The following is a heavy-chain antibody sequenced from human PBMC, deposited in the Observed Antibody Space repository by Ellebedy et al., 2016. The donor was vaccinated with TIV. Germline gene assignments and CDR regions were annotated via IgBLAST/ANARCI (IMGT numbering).Heavy chain of an antibody. Sequence: PGGSLRLSCAASGFTFSSYAMHWVRQAPGKGLEWVAVISYDGSNKYYADSVKGRFTISRDNSKNTLYLQMNSLRAEDTAVYYCARSGDSSGSDDAFDIWGQGTMVTVSS. D-gene: IGHD3-22*01. V-gene: IGHV3-30*01. CDR2: ISYDGSNK. CDR1: GFTFSSYA. CDR3: ARSGDSSGSDDAFDI. J-gene: IGHJ3*02.